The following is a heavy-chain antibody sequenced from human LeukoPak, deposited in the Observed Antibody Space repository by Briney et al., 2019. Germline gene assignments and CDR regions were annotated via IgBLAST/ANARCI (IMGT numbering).Heavy chain of an antibody. CDR2: ISGSGGST. Sequence: GGSLRLSCAASGFTFSSYAMSWVRQAPGKGLEWVSAISGSGGSTYYADSVKGRFTISRDNSKNTLYLQMNSLRAEDTAVYYCATFRNYGDYWGDAFDIWGQGTMVTVSS. V-gene: IGHV3-23*01. CDR3: ATFRNYGDYWGDAFDI. D-gene: IGHD4-17*01. J-gene: IGHJ3*02. CDR1: GFTFSSYA.